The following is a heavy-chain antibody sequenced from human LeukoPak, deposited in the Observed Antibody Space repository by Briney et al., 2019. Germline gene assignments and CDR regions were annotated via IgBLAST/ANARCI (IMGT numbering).Heavy chain of an antibody. CDR2: IKSKNDGGTT. J-gene: IGHJ4*02. V-gene: IGHV3-15*01. CDR1: GFIFNKAW. CDR3: TPVMVEDRGF. D-gene: IGHD2/OR15-2a*01. Sequence: NSGGSLRLSCAASGFIFNKAWMNWVRQAPGKGPEWVGRIKSKNDGGTTDYGSPVKGRFTISRDDSKNTLYLQMNSLITDDTAIYYCTPVMVEDRGFWGQGTLVTVSS.